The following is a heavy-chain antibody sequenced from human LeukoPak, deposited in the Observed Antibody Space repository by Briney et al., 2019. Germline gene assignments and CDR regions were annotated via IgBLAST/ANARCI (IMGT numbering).Heavy chain of an antibody. Sequence: GGSLRLSCAASEFTFSSYWMSWVRQAPGKGLEWVANIKQDGGQIYYLDSVKGRFTVSRDNAKNTLYLQMNSLRAEDTAVYYCARGRSTNFLDVWGQGTTVTVSS. CDR3: ARGRSTNFLDV. V-gene: IGHV3-7*01. CDR1: EFTFSSYW. CDR2: IKQDGGQI. D-gene: IGHD2-2*01. J-gene: IGHJ6*02.